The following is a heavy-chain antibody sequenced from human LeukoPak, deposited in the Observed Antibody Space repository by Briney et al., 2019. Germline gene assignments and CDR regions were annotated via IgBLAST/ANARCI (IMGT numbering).Heavy chain of an antibody. CDR1: GFTFSSYE. CDR3: AKVLSGSQDY. V-gene: IGHV3-23*01. J-gene: IGHJ4*02. Sequence: GGSLRLSCAASGFTFSSYEMSWVRQAPGKALEWVSTIGGGGENTYYADSVKGRLIISRDNSKNTFYLQMNNLRAEDTAVYYCAKVLSGSQDYWGQGTLVTVFS. CDR2: IGGGGENT. D-gene: IGHD1-26*01.